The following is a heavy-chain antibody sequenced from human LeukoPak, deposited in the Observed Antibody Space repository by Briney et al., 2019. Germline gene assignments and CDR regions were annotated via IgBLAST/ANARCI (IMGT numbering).Heavy chain of an antibody. D-gene: IGHD6-13*01. CDR2: ISGSSSST. J-gene: IGHJ4*02. CDR3: AKGGGIAAPGGDFDY. CDR1: GFTFSIYA. V-gene: IGHV3-23*01. Sequence: PGGSLRLSCAASGFTFSIYAMSWVRQAPGKGPEWASGISGSSSSTYFSGSVKGRFTISRDNSKNTLSLQMNSLRAEDTAVYYCAKGGGIAAPGGDFDYWGQGTLVTGSS.